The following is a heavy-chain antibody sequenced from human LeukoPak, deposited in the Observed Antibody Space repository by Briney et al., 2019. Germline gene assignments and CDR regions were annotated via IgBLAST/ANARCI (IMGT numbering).Heavy chain of an antibody. Sequence: GGSLRLSCAASGFTFSSYDMHWVRQATGKGLGWVSAIGTAGDTYYPGSVKGRFTISRENAKNSLYLQMNSLRAGDTAVYYCARAPPAAGTGGYFDYWGQGTLVTVSS. V-gene: IGHV3-13*04. J-gene: IGHJ4*02. CDR3: ARAPPAAGTGGYFDY. CDR2: IGTAGDT. D-gene: IGHD6-13*01. CDR1: GFTFSSYD.